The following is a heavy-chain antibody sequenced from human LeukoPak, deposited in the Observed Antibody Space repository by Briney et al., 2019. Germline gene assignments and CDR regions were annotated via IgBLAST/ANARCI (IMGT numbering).Heavy chain of an antibody. V-gene: IGHV3-48*02. CDR1: GFTFRSHS. CDR3: ARDYYGLDV. CDR2: ISSTSGTI. J-gene: IGHJ6*02. Sequence: GGSLRLSCAASGFTFRSHSMSWVRQGPGKGLECVSYISSTSGTIYYADSVKGRFTISRDNAKNSLYLQMNSLREEDTAVYYCARDYYGLDVWGQGTTVTVSS.